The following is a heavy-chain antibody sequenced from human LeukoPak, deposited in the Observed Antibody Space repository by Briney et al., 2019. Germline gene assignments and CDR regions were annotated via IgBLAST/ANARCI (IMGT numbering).Heavy chain of an antibody. CDR1: GGTFSSYA. CDR2: IIPIFGTA. V-gene: IGHV1-69*13. J-gene: IGHJ4*02. CDR3: ANWAGTPAGYFSGPLDY. Sequence: SVKVSCKASGGTFSSYAISWVRQAPGQGLEWMGGIIPIFGTANYAQKFQGRVTITADESTSTAYMELSSLTSEDTAVYYCANWAGTPAGYFSGPLDYWGQGTLVTVSS. D-gene: IGHD6-19*01.